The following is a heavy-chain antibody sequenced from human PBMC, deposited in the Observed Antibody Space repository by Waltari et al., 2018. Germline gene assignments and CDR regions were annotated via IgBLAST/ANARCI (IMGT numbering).Heavy chain of an antibody. CDR3: ARMGRESYYYFDY. CDR2: IYSNGNT. J-gene: IGHJ4*02. Sequence: EVQLVETGGDLIQPGGSLRLSCAVSGFTVSYSYMNWVRQAPGKGLEWVSTIYSNGNTYDADSVKGRFTISTDTAKNTLYLQMNSLRDEDTAIYYCARMGRESYYYFDYWGQGTLVTVST. V-gene: IGHV3-53*02. D-gene: IGHD1-26*01. CDR1: GFTVSYSY.